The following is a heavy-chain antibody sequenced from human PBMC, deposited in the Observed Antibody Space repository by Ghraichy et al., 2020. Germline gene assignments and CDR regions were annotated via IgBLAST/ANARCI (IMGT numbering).Heavy chain of an antibody. CDR3: ARDLTFPGAADY. V-gene: IGHV3-23*01. Sequence: GGSLRLSCAASKLVFNNYVMSWVRQAPGKGLEWVSGISGSGISTYYADSVKGRFTISRDNSQNTLYLQMNGLRAEDTAVYYCARDLTFPGAADYWGQGTLVTVSS. J-gene: IGHJ4*02. CDR2: ISGSGIST. D-gene: IGHD3-10*01. CDR1: KLVFNNYV.